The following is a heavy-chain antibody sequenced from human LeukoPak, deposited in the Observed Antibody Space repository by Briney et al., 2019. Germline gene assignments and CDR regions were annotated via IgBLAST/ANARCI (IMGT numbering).Heavy chain of an antibody. CDR1: GFTFNSFG. CDR3: ARGEYYNDSSAYTSIDY. CDR2: IWYDGNNK. V-gene: IGHV3-33*01. J-gene: IGHJ4*02. Sequence: GGSLRLSCAASGFTFNSFGMHWVRQAPGKGLEGVAVIWYDGNNKYYADSVKGRFTISRDNSKNTLYLQMNSLRAEDTAVYYCARGEYYNDSSAYTSIDYWGQGTLVTVSS. D-gene: IGHD3-22*01.